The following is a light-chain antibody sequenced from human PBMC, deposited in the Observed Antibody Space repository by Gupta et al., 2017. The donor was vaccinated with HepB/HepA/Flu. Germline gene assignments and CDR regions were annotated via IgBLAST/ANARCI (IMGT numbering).Light chain of an antibody. J-gene: IGLJ2*01. CDR1: RSNVGSKK. Sequence: SVLTQSPSVSGTPGPRVTMSSSGSRSNVGSKKVNWYQQLPGTAPKLLIYNNDERPSGVPDRFSGSKSDTSASLAISGLQSEDEADYYCAAWDESLNGVVFGGGTKLTVL. CDR2: NND. CDR3: AAWDESLNGVV. V-gene: IGLV1-44*01.